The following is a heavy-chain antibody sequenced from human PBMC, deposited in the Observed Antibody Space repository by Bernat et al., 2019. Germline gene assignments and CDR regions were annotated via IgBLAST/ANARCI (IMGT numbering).Heavy chain of an antibody. V-gene: IGHV3-48*03. D-gene: IGHD6-13*01. CDR3: ARAWEYSSSYIDY. Sequence: EVQLVESGGGLVQPGGSLRLSCAASGFTFSSYEMNWVRQAPGKGLEWVSYISSSGSTIYYADSVKGRFTISRDNAKNSLYLQMNSLRAEDTAVYYCARAWEYSSSYIDYWGQGTLVTVSS. CDR1: GFTFSSYE. CDR2: ISSSGSTI. J-gene: IGHJ4*02.